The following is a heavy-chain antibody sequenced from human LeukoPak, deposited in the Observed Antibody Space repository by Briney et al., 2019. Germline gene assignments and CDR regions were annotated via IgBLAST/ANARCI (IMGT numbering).Heavy chain of an antibody. CDR1: GFTFSNCW. Sequence: PGGSLRLSCAASGFTFSNCWMSWVRQAPGKGLEWVAHINKDGSEKYYVDSVKGRFTISRDNAKNSLYLQMNSLRVEDTAVYYCARDKVTYWGQGTLVTVSS. CDR3: ARDKVTY. V-gene: IGHV3-7*01. J-gene: IGHJ4*02. CDR2: INKDGSEK.